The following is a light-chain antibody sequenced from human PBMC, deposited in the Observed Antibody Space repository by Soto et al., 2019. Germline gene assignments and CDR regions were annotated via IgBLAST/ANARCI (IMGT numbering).Light chain of an antibody. CDR3: SSYTSSSTHV. J-gene: IGLJ1*01. CDR2: DVS. CDR1: SSDVGAYTF. V-gene: IGLV2-14*03. Sequence: QSVLTQPDSVSGSPGQSITISCTGTSSDVGAYTFVSWYQQHPDKVPKLMIFDVSRRPSGVSDRFSGSKSGNTSSLTISGLQPEDEADYYCSSYTSSSTHVFGSGTKVPVL.